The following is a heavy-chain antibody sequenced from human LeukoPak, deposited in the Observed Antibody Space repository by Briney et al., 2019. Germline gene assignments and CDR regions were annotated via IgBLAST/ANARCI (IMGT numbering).Heavy chain of an antibody. CDR1: GFTFSSYG. CDR2: ISYDGSNK. D-gene: IGHD4-17*01. Sequence: GRSLRLSCAASGFTFSSYGMHWVRQAPGKGLEWVAVISYDGSNKYYADSVKGRFTISRDNSKHTLYLQMNSLRAEDTAVYYCARDRTVTTRKDWYFDLWGRGTLVTVSS. V-gene: IGHV3-30*03. J-gene: IGHJ2*01. CDR3: ARDRTVTTRKDWYFDL.